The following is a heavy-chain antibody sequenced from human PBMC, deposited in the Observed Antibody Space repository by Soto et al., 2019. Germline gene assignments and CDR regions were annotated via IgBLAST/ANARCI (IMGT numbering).Heavy chain of an antibody. Sequence: PSETLSLTCAVSGGSITSTTNWWSWVRQPPGKGLEWIGEIYHSGSTNYNPSLKSRVTISVDKFKNQFSLKLGSVTAADTAIYYCARERLRGVIIGWIDSWGLGTLLTVSS. CDR2: IYHSGST. CDR1: GGSITSTTNW. CDR3: ARERLRGVIIGWIDS. V-gene: IGHV4-4*02. J-gene: IGHJ5*01. D-gene: IGHD3-10*01.